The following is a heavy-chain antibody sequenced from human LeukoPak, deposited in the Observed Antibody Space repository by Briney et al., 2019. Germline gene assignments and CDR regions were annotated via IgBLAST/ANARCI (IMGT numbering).Heavy chain of an antibody. CDR1: GFTFSSYA. CDR3: ARMGDGYNPGDY. CDR2: IYYIGTT. V-gene: IGHV4-59*01. J-gene: IGHJ4*02. D-gene: IGHD5-24*01. Sequence: GSLRLSCAASGFTFSSYAMSWVRQASGKGLEWIGNIYYIGTTYYNASLESRVTISLDTSKNQFSLKLSSVTAADTAVYYCARMGDGYNPGDYWGQGTLVTVSS.